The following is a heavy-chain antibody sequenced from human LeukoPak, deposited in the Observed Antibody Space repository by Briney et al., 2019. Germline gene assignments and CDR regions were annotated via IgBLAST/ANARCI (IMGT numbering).Heavy chain of an antibody. Sequence: GGSLRLSCAASGFTFDDYAMHWVRQAPGKGLEWVSLISWDGGSTYYADSVKGRFTISRDNSKNSLYLQMNSLRAEDTALYYCAKDGGTAMDYYYYYMDVWGKGTTVTVSS. V-gene: IGHV3-43D*03. CDR1: GFTFDDYA. CDR2: ISWDGGST. D-gene: IGHD5-18*01. J-gene: IGHJ6*03. CDR3: AKDGGTAMDYYYYYMDV.